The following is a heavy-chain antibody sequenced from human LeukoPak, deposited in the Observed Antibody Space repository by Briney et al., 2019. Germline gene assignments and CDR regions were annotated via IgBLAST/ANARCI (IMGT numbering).Heavy chain of an antibody. D-gene: IGHD5-18*01. CDR3: ARGDSPFDY. CDR2: ISYSGGT. V-gene: IGHV4-59*01. Sequence: PSETLSLTCTVSGGSINTYYWSWIRQPPGKGLEWIGYISYSGGTNYNPSLKSRVTISVDTSKNQFSLKLNSVTAADTAVYYCARGDSPFDYWGQGTLVTVSS. CDR1: GGSINTYY. J-gene: IGHJ4*02.